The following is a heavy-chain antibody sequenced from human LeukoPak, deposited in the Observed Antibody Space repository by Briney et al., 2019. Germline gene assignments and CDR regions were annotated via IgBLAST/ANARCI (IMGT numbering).Heavy chain of an antibody. D-gene: IGHD2-8*01. Sequence: GGSLRLSCAASGFTFSDYYMSWIRQAPGKGLEWVSYISSSGSTIYYADSVKGRFTISRGNAKNSLYLQMNSLRAEDTAVYYCARDGDQTLLGVVGVWGQGTLVTVSS. J-gene: IGHJ4*02. V-gene: IGHV3-11*01. CDR1: GFTFSDYY. CDR2: ISSSGSTI. CDR3: ARDGDQTLLGVVGV.